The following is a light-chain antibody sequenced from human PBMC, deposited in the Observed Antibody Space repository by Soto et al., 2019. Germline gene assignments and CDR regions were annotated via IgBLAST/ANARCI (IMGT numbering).Light chain of an antibody. Sequence: QSVLTQQPSVSGAPGQRVTISYTGSSSNIGSGYDVHWYQQLPGTAPKLLIYGNSNRPSGVPDRFSGSKSGTSASLAITGLQAEDEADYYCQSYDSSLSGYVFGTGTKLTVL. CDR2: GNS. CDR1: SSNIGSGYD. V-gene: IGLV1-40*01. J-gene: IGLJ1*01. CDR3: QSYDSSLSGYV.